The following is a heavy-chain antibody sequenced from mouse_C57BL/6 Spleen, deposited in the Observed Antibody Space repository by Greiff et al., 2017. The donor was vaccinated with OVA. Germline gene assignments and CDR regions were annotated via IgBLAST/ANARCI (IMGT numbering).Heavy chain of an antibody. J-gene: IGHJ3*01. CDR3: ASDDYDDWFAY. D-gene: IGHD2-4*01. CDR2: ILPGSGST. V-gene: IGHV1-9*01. CDR1: GYTFTGYW. Sequence: VQLQQSGAELMKPGASVKLSCKATGYTFTGYWIEWVKQRPGHGLEWIGEILPGSGSTNYNEKFKGKATFTADTSSNTAYMQLSSLTTEDSAIDDGASDDYDDWFAYWGQGTLVTVSA.